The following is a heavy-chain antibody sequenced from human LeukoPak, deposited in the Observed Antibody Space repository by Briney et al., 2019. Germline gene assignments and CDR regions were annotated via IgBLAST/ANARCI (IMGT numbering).Heavy chain of an antibody. J-gene: IGHJ3*02. Sequence: PGGSLRLSCAASGFTYSSYGMHWVRQAPGKGLEWVAFIRYDGSNKYYADSVKGRFTISRDNSKNTLYLQMNSLRAEDTAVYYCAKRGIWSGAFDIWGQGTMVTVSS. CDR1: GFTYSSYG. CDR3: AKRGIWSGAFDI. V-gene: IGHV3-30*02. CDR2: IRYDGSNK. D-gene: IGHD3-16*01.